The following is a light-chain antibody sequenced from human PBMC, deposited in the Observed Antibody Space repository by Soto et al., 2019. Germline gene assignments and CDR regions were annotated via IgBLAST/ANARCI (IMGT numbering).Light chain of an antibody. CDR2: EVS. V-gene: IGKV2-30*01. CDR1: QSLVYSEAYTF. Sequence: DVVMTQSPLSLPVTLGQPASISCRSGQSLVYSEAYTFLNWFQQRPGQSPRRLIYEVSKRHSGVPDRFSGSGSGTDFTLKISRVEAEDVGVYYCMQGTHWPLTFGGGTKVDIK. J-gene: IGKJ4*01. CDR3: MQGTHWPLT.